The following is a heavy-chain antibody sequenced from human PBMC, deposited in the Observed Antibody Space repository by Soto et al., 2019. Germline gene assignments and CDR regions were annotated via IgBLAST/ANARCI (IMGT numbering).Heavy chain of an antibody. CDR1: GFTFSSYP. Sequence: GGSLRLSCAASGFTFSSYPMHWVRQAPGKGLEYVSAISSNGGSTYYANSVKGRFTISRDNSKNTLYLQMGSLRAEDMAVYYCARDSLATIFGVVTHNWFDPWGQGTLVTVSS. D-gene: IGHD3-3*01. V-gene: IGHV3-64*01. J-gene: IGHJ5*02. CDR3: ARDSLATIFGVVTHNWFDP. CDR2: ISSNGGST.